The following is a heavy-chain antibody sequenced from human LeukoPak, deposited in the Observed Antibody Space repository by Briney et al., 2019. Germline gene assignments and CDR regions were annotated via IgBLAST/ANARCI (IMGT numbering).Heavy chain of an antibody. CDR2: IFYSGST. J-gene: IGHJ5*02. CDR3: AREGYSGSYLDWFDP. V-gene: IGHV4-39*07. D-gene: IGHD1-26*01. Sequence: SETLSLTCTVSGGSISTSNYYWGWIRQPPGKGLEWIGNIFYSGSTYYSPSLKSRVTISLDTSRNQFSLKLNSVTPEDTAVYYCAREGYSGSYLDWFDPWGQGTLVTVSS. CDR1: GGSISTSNYY.